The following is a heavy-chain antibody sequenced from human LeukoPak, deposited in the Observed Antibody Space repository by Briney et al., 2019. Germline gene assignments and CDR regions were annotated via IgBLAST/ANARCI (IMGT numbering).Heavy chain of an antibody. J-gene: IGHJ4*02. Sequence: GGSLRLSCVASGFTFSSYAMHWVRQAPGKGLEWVAVISYDGSNKYYADSVKGRLTISRDNSKNTLYLQMNSLRAEDTAVYYCAREVHYGSGWSYAFDYWGQGTLVTVSS. D-gene: IGHD6-19*01. CDR3: AREVHYGSGWSYAFDY. CDR2: ISYDGSNK. V-gene: IGHV3-30*04. CDR1: GFTFSSYA.